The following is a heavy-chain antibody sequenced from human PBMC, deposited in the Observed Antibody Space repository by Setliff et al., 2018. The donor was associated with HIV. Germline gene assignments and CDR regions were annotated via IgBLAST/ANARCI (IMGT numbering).Heavy chain of an antibody. V-gene: IGHV4-61*09. D-gene: IGHD1-26*01. CDR1: GGSISSGIYY. CDR2: IYTSGST. CDR3: ARASVGATGLYAFEI. J-gene: IGHJ3*02. Sequence: PSETLSLTCTVSGGSISSGIYYWSWIRQPAGQGLEWIGHIYTSGSTNYSPSVKSRVTISVDTSKNQFSLRLNSVTAADTAVYYCARASVGATGLYAFEIWAKGQWSPSPQ.